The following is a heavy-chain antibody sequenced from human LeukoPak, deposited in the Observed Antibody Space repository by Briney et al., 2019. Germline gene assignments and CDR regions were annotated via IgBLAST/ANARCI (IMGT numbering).Heavy chain of an antibody. CDR2: IWYDGSNK. D-gene: IGHD6-19*01. CDR3: AREKIAVAGTAFDI. V-gene: IGHV3-33*08. J-gene: IGHJ3*02. CDR1: GFTFSSYG. Sequence: GGSLRLSCAASGFTFSSYGMHWVRQAPGEGLEWVAVIWYDGSNKYYADSVKGRFTISRDNSKNTLYLQMNSLRAEDTAVYYCAREKIAVAGTAFDIWGQGTMVTVSS.